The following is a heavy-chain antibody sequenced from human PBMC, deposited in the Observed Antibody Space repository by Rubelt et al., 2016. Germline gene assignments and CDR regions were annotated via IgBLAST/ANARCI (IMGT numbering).Heavy chain of an antibody. CDR1: GFTFDDYG. Sequence: SGFTFDDYGMSWVRQAPGKGLEWVSGINWNGGSTGYADSVNGRFTISRDNAKNSLYLQMNSLRAEDTAVYYCASGTDSSGYGLDYWGQGTLVTVSS. CDR3: ASGTDSSGYGLDY. J-gene: IGHJ4*02. CDR2: INWNGGST. D-gene: IGHD3-22*01. V-gene: IGHV3-20*03.